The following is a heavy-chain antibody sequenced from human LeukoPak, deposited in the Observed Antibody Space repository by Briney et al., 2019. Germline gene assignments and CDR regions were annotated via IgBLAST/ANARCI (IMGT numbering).Heavy chain of an antibody. CDR2: ISGGGGST. CDR3: AKDTTMLPLDY. V-gene: IGHV3-23*01. J-gene: IGHJ4*02. CDR1: GFTFGSYA. Sequence: GGSLRLSCAASGFTFGSYAMSWVRQAPGKGLEWVSAISGGGGSTYYADSVKGRFTVSRDNSRNTLSLQMNSLRAEDTAVYYCAKDTTMLPLDYWGQGTLVTVSS. D-gene: IGHD1-1*01.